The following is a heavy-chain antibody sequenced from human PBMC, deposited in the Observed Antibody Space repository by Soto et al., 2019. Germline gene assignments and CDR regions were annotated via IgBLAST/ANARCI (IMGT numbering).Heavy chain of an antibody. CDR2: ISYDGSNK. Sequence: GGSLRLSCAASGSTFSSYGMHWVRQAPGKGLEWVAVISYDGSNKYYADSVKGRFTISRDNSKNTLYLQMNSLRAEDTAVYYCAMGPGWIGVATTSFDYWGQGTLVTVSS. CDR1: GSTFSSYG. CDR3: AMGPGWIGVATTSFDY. V-gene: IGHV3-30*03. J-gene: IGHJ4*02. D-gene: IGHD5-12*01.